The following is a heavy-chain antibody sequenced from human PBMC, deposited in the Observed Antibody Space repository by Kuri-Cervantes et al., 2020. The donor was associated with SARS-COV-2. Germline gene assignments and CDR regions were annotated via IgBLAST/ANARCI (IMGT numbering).Heavy chain of an antibody. Sequence: GESLKISCKGSRYNFTNSWIGWVRQKPGKGLEWMGIIYPDDSDTRYSPSFQGQVTISADKSITTAYLQWSSLKASDTAIYYCARGLEYCSSTNCYRGRDYYYYGMDVWGQGTTVTVSS. CDR2: IYPDDSDT. D-gene: IGHD2-2*02. J-gene: IGHJ6*02. V-gene: IGHV5-51*01. CDR1: RYNFTNSW. CDR3: ARGLEYCSSTNCYRGRDYYYYGMDV.